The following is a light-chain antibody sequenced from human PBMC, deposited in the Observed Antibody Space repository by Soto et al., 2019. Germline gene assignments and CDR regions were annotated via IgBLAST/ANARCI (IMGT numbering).Light chain of an antibody. Sequence: EVVLTQSPCTLSLSAGEKVTLSCRASQPVATNSVAWYQQQPGQAPRLLFYSASTRATGVPDRFSGSGSETDFILTISRLEHEDVAVYYCQQYGSSPMYTFGQGTKLEIK. V-gene: IGKV3-20*01. J-gene: IGKJ2*01. CDR3: QQYGSSPMYT. CDR1: QPVATNS. CDR2: SAS.